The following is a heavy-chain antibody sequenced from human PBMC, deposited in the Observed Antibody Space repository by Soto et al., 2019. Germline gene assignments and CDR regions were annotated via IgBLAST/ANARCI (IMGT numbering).Heavy chain of an antibody. D-gene: IGHD3-22*01. V-gene: IGHV5-10-1*01. CDR3: ARQIYDSDTGPNFQYYFDS. CDR2: IDPSDSQT. Sequence: PGGSLKISCKGSGYSFAVYWITWGRQKPGKGLEWMGRIDPSDSQTYYSPSFRGHVTISVTKSITTVFLQWSSLRASDTAMYYCARQIYDSDTGPNFQYYFDSWGQGTPVTVSS. CDR1: GYSFAVYW. J-gene: IGHJ4*02.